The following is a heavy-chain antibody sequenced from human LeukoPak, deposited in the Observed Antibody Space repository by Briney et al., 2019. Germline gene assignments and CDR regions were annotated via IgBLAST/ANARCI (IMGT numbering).Heavy chain of an antibody. V-gene: IGHV3-30*02. Sequence: GGSLRLSCAASGFTFSSYGMHWVRQAPGKGLEWVAFIRYDGSNKYYADSVRGRFTISRDNSKNTLYLQMNSLRAEDTAVYYCAKDRAVVVPAAIWGGYYYYMDVWGKGTTVTVSS. CDR1: GFTFSSYG. D-gene: IGHD2-2*01. CDR2: IRYDGSNK. CDR3: AKDRAVVVPAAIWGGYYYYMDV. J-gene: IGHJ6*03.